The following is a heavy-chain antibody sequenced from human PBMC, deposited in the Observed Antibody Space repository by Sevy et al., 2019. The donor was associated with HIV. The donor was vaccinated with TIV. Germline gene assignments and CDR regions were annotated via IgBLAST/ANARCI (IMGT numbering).Heavy chain of an antibody. CDR3: ARDFSWNGLDY. D-gene: IGHD1-1*01. J-gene: IGHJ4*02. CDR1: GGSISSRSYY. V-gene: IGHV4-61*01. CDR2: VYYSEST. Sequence: SETLSLTCTVSGGSISSRSYYWSWIRQPPGKGLEWIGSVYYSESTNYNPSLKSRVTISVDTSKNQFFLKLSSVTAADTAVYYCARDFSWNGLDYWGQGTLVTVSS.